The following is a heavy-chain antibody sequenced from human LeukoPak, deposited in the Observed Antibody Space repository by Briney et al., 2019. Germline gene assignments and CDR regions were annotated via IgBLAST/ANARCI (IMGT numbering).Heavy chain of an antibody. Sequence: PSETLSLTCTDSGGSISNYYWSWIRQPAGKGLEWIGHIYTSGSTNYNPSLKSRVTISVDKSKTQFSLKLSSVTAADTAVYYCARDRDILLWFGELNFDYWGQGTLVTVSS. D-gene: IGHD3-10*01. V-gene: IGHV4-4*07. CDR2: IYTSGST. CDR1: GGSISNYY. CDR3: ARDRDILLWFGELNFDY. J-gene: IGHJ4*02.